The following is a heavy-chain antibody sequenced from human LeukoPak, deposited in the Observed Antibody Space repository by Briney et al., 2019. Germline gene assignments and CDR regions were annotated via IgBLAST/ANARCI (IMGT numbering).Heavy chain of an antibody. CDR2: INHSGST. J-gene: IGHJ3*02. CDR3: ARDRVVGGGAFDI. V-gene: IGHV4-34*01. CDR1: GFTFNLAW. Sequence: GSLRLSCAASGFTFNLAWMSWVRQPPGKGLEWIGEINHSGSTNYNPSLKSRVTISVDTSKNQFSLKLSSVTAADTAVYYCARDRVVGGGAFDIRGQGTMVTVSS. D-gene: IGHD2-2*01.